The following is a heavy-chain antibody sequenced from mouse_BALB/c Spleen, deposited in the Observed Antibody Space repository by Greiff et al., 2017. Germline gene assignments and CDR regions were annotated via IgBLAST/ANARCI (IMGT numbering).Heavy chain of an antibody. V-gene: IGHV3-6*02. J-gene: IGHJ4*01. CDR2: ISYDGSN. D-gene: IGHD3-2*01. Sequence: EVQLQESGPGLVKPSQSLSLTCSVTGYSITSGYYWNWIRQFPGNKLEWMGYISYDGSNNYNPSLKNRISITRDTSKNQFFLKLNSVTTEDTATYYCARDDSSGYDFAMDYWGQGTSVTVSS. CDR3: ARDDSSGYDFAMDY. CDR1: GYSITSGYY.